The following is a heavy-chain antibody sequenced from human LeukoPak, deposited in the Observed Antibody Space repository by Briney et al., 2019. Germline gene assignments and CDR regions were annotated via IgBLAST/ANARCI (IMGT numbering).Heavy chain of an antibody. CDR3: ARGGGRITMVVVVIPGYYFDY. Sequence: SVKVSCKASGGTFSSYAISWVRQAPGQGLEWMGRIIPILGIANYAQKFQGRVTITADKSTSTAYMELSSLRSEDTAVYYCARGGGRITMVVVVIPGYYFDYWGQGTLVTVSS. D-gene: IGHD3-22*01. CDR1: GGTFSSYA. CDR2: IIPILGIA. V-gene: IGHV1-69*04. J-gene: IGHJ4*02.